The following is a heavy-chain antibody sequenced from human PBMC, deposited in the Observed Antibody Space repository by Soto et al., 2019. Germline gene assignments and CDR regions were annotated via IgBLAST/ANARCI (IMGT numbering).Heavy chain of an antibody. V-gene: IGHV3-33*01. CDR3: ARDWYDYIWGSYRNAFHI. D-gene: IGHD3-16*02. CDR1: GFTFSSYG. J-gene: IGHJ3*02. Sequence: GGSLRLSCAASGFTFSSYGMHWVRQAPGKGLEWVAVIWYDGSNKYYADSVKGRFTISRDNSKNTLYLQMNSLRAEDTAVYYCARDWYDYIWGSYRNAFHIWGQGTMVTVSS. CDR2: IWYDGSNK.